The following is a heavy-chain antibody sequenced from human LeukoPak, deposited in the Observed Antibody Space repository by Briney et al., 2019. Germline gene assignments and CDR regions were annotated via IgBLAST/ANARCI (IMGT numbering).Heavy chain of an antibody. CDR1: GGSISSSSYF. D-gene: IGHD6-19*01. V-gene: IGHV4-39*01. Sequence: SETLSLTCTVSGGSISSSSYFWGWIRQPPGKGLEWIGEINHSGSTNYNPSLMSRVTISVDTSKNQFSLKLSSVTAADTAVYYCARHHGPIAVAGTGYYYYMDVWGKGTTVTISS. CDR3: ARHHGPIAVAGTGYYYYMDV. J-gene: IGHJ6*03. CDR2: INHSGST.